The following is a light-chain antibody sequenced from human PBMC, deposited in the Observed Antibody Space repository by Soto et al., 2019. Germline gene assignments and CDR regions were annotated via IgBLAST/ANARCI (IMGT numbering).Light chain of an antibody. CDR1: SSDVGEENY. CDR3: SSFAGSPVV. V-gene: IGLV2-8*01. CDR2: EFS. Sequence: QSALTQPPSASGSPGQSVTITCSGTSSDVGEENYVSWYQQHPGKVPKLILYEFSKRPSGVPDRFSGSRSGNTASLTVSGLQAEDEADYYCSSFAGSPVVFGGGTKLTVL. J-gene: IGLJ2*01.